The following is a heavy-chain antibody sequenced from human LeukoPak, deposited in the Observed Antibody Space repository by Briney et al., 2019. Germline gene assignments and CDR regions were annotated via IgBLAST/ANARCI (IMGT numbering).Heavy chain of an antibody. J-gene: IGHJ4*02. D-gene: IGHD5-18*01. CDR3: ARATVDTAMVTA. V-gene: IGHV1-69*04. Sequence: SVKVSCKASGGTFSSYAISWVRQAPGQGLEWMGRIIPIFGIANYAQKFQGRVTITADKSTSTAYMELSSLRSEDTAVYYCARATVDTAMVTAWGPGTLVTVSS. CDR1: GGTFSSYA. CDR2: IIPIFGIA.